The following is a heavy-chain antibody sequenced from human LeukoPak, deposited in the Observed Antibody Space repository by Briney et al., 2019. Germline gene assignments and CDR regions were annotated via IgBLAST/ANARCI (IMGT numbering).Heavy chain of an antibody. D-gene: IGHD6-13*01. CDR3: ARDPRGYSSSLNY. Sequence: QSGGSLRLSCAASGFTFSSYAMHWVRQAPGKGLEWVAVISYDGSNKYYADSVKGRFTISRDNSKNTLYLQMNSLRAEDTAVYYCARDPRGYSSSLNYWGQGTLVTVSS. J-gene: IGHJ4*02. CDR1: GFTFSSYA. CDR2: ISYDGSNK. V-gene: IGHV3-30-3*01.